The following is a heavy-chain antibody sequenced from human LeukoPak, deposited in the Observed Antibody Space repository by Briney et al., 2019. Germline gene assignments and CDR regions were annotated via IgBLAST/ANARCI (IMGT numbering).Heavy chain of an antibody. CDR3: ARSNLDGDYGDHRPFNY. CDR1: GFTFSDYY. D-gene: IGHD4-17*01. V-gene: IGHV3-11*04. CDR2: ISSSGSTI. J-gene: IGHJ4*02. Sequence: PGGSLRLSCAASGFTFSDYYMSWIRQAPGKGLEWVSYISSSGSTIYYADSVKGRFTISRDNAKNSLYLQMNSLRAEDTAVYYCARSNLDGDYGDHRPFNYWGQGTLVTVSS.